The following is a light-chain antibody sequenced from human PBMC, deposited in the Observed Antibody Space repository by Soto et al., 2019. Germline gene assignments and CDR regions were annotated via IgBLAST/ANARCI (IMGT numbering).Light chain of an antibody. CDR2: GAS. CDR3: QQYYSTPLT. V-gene: IGKV3-20*01. J-gene: IGKJ4*01. Sequence: EIVLTQSPCTLSLSPGERATLSCRASQIVSNNYLAWYQQKPGQAPRLLIYGASNRATGIPDRFSGSGSGTDFTLTISSLQAEDVAVYYCQQYYSTPLTFGGGTKVDIK. CDR1: QIVSNNY.